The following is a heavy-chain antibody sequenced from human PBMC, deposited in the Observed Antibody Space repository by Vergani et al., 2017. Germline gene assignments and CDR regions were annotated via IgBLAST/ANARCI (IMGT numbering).Heavy chain of an antibody. CDR3: ARDRGRIAVAGSYYYGMDV. D-gene: IGHD6-19*01. V-gene: IGHV3-23*01. CDR1: GFTFSSYA. Sequence: EVQLLESGGGLVQPGGSLRLSCAASGFTFSSYAMSWVRQAPGKGLEWVSAISGSGGSTYYADSVKGRFTISRDNSKNTLYLQMNSLRADDTAVYYCARDRGRIAVAGSYYYGMDVWGQGTTVTVSS. CDR2: ISGSGGST. J-gene: IGHJ6*02.